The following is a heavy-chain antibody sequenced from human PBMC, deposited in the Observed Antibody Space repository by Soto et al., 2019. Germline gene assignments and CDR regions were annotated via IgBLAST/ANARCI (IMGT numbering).Heavy chain of an antibody. CDR1: GFTFSRYG. J-gene: IGHJ2*01. Sequence: QVQLVESGGGVVQPGRSLRLSCAASGFTFSRYGMHLVGQAPGKGLEWVAVIGYDGSNKYYADSVKGRFTISRDNSKKTLYLQMNSLRAEDTAVYYCATFPASRISWYFDLWGRGTLVTVSS. D-gene: IGHD3-16*01. CDR3: ATFPASRISWYFDL. V-gene: IGHV3-33*01. CDR2: IGYDGSNK.